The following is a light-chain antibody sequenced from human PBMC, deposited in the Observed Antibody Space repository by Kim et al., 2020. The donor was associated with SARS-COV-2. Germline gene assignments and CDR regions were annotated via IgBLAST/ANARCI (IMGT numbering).Light chain of an antibody. J-gene: IGLJ2*01. CDR3: QAWDSSTAGVV. Sequence: PGQTASITCYGDKLGDKYASWYQQKPGQSPVLVIYEDTKRPSGIPERFSGSNSGNTATLTISGTQAMDEADYYCQAWDSSTAGVVFGGGTQLTVL. V-gene: IGLV3-1*01. CDR1: KLGDKY. CDR2: EDT.